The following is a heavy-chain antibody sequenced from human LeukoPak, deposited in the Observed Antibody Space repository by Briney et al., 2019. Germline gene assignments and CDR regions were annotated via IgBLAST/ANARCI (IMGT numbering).Heavy chain of an antibody. J-gene: IGHJ4*02. V-gene: IGHV1-18*01. Sequence: ASVTVALTPSVYSFINNGINWVRQAPGQGLEWMGWISPYNGNTNFAQKLQGRVTMTTDTSTSTAYLELRSLRCDDTAVYYCARGETRNDYWGQGTLVTVSS. CDR3: ARGETRNDY. CDR2: ISPYNGNT. CDR1: VYSFINNG. D-gene: IGHD3-16*01.